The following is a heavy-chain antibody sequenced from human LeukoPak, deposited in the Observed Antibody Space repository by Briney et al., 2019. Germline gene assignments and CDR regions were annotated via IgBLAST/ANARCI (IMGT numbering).Heavy chain of an antibody. Sequence: SQTLSLTCTVSGGSISSGSYYWSWIRQPAGKGLEWIGRIYTSGSTSYNPSLKSRVTISVDTSKNQFSLKLSSVTAADTDVYYCARLSSNWSHFDYWGQGTLVTVS. J-gene: IGHJ4*02. V-gene: IGHV4-61*02. D-gene: IGHD6-13*01. CDR3: ARLSSNWSHFDY. CDR1: GGSISSGSYY. CDR2: IYTSGST.